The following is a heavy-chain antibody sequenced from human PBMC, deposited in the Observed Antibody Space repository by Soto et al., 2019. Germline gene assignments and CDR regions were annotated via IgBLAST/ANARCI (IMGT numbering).Heavy chain of an antibody. CDR3: ARDGKSGRTFDP. J-gene: IGHJ5*02. D-gene: IGHD3-3*01. V-gene: IGHV3-33*01. CDR1: GFTFSSYG. CDR2: IWYDGSNK. Sequence: QVQRVESGGGVVQPGRSLRLSCAASGFTFSSYGMHWVRQAPGKGLEWVAVIWYDGSNKYYADSVKGRFTISRDNSKNTLYLQMNSLRAEDTAVYYCARDGKSGRTFDPWGQGTLVTVSS.